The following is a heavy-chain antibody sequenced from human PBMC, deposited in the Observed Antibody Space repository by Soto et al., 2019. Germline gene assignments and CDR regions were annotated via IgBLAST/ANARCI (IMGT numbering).Heavy chain of an antibody. Sequence: GGSLRLSCAASGFNLDSYAMNWVRQAPGKGHEWVATISYDGKNIYYADFVRGRFTISKDNSNNTLYLRLSSLIPEDTAIYYCARDYGALPADRFHYWGQGTLVTVSS. D-gene: IGHD3-10*01. V-gene: IGHV3-30*03. CDR2: ISYDGKNI. J-gene: IGHJ1*01. CDR1: GFNLDSYA. CDR3: ARDYGALPADRFHY.